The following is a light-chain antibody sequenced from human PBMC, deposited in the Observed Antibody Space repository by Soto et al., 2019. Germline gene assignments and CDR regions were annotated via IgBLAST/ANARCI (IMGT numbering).Light chain of an antibody. CDR1: QSVSSSY. CDR3: QQYGRPSRT. V-gene: IGKV3-20*01. Sequence: EIVLTQSPGTLSLSPGERATLSCRASQSVSSSYLGWYQQKPGQAPRLLIYGASSRATGIPDRFSGSGSGTDFTLTISRLEPEDFAVYYCQQYGRPSRTFGQGTKVEIK. CDR2: GAS. J-gene: IGKJ1*01.